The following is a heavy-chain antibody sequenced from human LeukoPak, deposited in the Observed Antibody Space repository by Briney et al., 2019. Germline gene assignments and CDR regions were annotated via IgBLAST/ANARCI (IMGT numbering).Heavy chain of an antibody. V-gene: IGHV3-48*04. Sequence: GGSLRLSCAASGFTFSSYSMNWVRQAPGKGLKWVSYISSSSSTIYYADSVKGRFTISRDNAKNSLYLQMNSLRAEDTAVYYCAREYSSGWIDYFDYWGQGTLVTVSS. CDR1: GFTFSSYS. J-gene: IGHJ4*02. CDR2: ISSSSSTI. D-gene: IGHD6-19*01. CDR3: AREYSSGWIDYFDY.